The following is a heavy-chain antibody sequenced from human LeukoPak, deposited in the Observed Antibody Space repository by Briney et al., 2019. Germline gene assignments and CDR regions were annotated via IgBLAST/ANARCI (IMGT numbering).Heavy chain of an antibody. D-gene: IGHD6-6*01. CDR1: GFTFSSYV. CDR3: AKVSSSLNFDY. Sequence: GGSLRLSCAASGFTFSSYVMSWVRQAPGKGLEWVSGISGRGSSTNYADSVKGRFTISRDNSKNTLYLQMNSLRAEDTAVYYCAKVSSSLNFDYWGQGTLVTVSS. J-gene: IGHJ4*02. CDR2: ISGRGSST. V-gene: IGHV3-23*01.